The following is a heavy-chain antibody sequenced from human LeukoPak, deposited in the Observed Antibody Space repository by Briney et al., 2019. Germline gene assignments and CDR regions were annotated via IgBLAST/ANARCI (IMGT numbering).Heavy chain of an antibody. CDR3: AVGRGYAIFDY. CDR1: GFTFSSYW. Sequence: GGSLRLSCAASGFTFSSYWMHWVRQDPGKGLLWVSHFNSDGTTTNYADSVRGRFTITRDNAKNTLYLQMNSLRVKDTAVYYCAVGRGYAIFDYWRQGALVTLSS. V-gene: IGHV3-74*01. CDR2: FNSDGTTT. J-gene: IGHJ4*02. D-gene: IGHD2-8*01.